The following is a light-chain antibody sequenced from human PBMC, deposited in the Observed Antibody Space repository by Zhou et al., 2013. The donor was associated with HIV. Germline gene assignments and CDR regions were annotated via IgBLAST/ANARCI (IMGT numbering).Light chain of an antibody. CDR1: RSDIGAGYD. V-gene: IGLV1-40*01. CDR2: ATT. Sequence: QSVLTQPPSVSGAPGLRVTISCIGSRSDIGAGYDVHWFQQTAGTAPKLLIYATTNRPSGVPDRFSGSKSGTSATLGITGLQTGDEADYYCGTWDSSLSAVFGGGTKLTVL. CDR3: GTWDSSLSAV. J-gene: IGLJ2*01.